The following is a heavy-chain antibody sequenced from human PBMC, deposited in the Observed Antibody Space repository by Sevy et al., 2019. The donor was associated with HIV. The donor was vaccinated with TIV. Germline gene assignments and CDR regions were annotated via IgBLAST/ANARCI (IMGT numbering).Heavy chain of an antibody. CDR1: GFSFSRYG. CDR3: ARDLYSRDGSHSGSLDY. J-gene: IGHJ4*02. D-gene: IGHD1-26*01. CDR2: TWYDGSNR. V-gene: IGHV3-33*01. Sequence: GGSLRLSCVASGFSFSRYGMHWVRQAPGKGLEWVAVTWYDGSNRYYGDSVKGRFTISRDNSKNTLCLQMNSLRAEDTAVYFCARDLYSRDGSHSGSLDYWGQGTLVTVSS.